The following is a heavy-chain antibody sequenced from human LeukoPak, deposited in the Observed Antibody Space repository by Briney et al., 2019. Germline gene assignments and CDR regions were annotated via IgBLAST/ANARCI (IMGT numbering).Heavy chain of an antibody. CDR2: ISSSYI. J-gene: IGHJ4*02. Sequence: PGGSLRLSCAASGLTFSSYSMNWVRQAPGKGLEWVSSISSSYIYCADSVKGRFTISRDNAKNSLYLQMNSLRAEDTAVYYCARVLELYDSSGYCDYWGQGTLVTVSS. V-gene: IGHV3-21*01. CDR3: ARVLELYDSSGYCDY. CDR1: GLTFSSYS. D-gene: IGHD3-22*01.